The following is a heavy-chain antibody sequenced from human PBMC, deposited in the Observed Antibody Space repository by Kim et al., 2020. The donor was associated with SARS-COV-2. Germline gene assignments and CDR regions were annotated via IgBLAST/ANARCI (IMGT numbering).Heavy chain of an antibody. CDR1: GFTFNTYG. CDR2: ISYDGSNK. V-gene: IGHV3-30*18. J-gene: IGHJ4*02. D-gene: IGHD1-26*01. Sequence: GGSLRLSCAASGFTFNTYGMHWVRQAPGKGLEWVAVISYDGSNKYYADSVKGRFTISRDNSKNTLYLQMNSLRIEDTAVYYCAKSFSGSYFGYDYWGQGTLVALCS. CDR3: AKSFSGSYFGYDY.